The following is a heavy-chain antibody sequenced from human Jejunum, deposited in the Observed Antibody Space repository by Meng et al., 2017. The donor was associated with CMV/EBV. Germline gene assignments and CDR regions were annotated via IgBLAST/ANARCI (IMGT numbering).Heavy chain of an antibody. V-gene: IGHV1-8*01. CDR2: VNPNSGKT. CDR3: ARRRNWFDS. Sequence: KASCKASGYPFTNYDIYWVRQATGQGPEWMGWVNPNSGKTGYAQKFQGRLIMSRNSSIDTAYMELSSLRSDDAAVYYCARRRNWFDSWGQGTLVTVSS. J-gene: IGHJ5*01. CDR1: GYPFTNYD.